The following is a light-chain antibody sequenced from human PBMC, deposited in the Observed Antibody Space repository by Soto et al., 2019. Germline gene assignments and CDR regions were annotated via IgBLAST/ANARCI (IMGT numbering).Light chain of an antibody. V-gene: IGLV4-69*01. CDR2: LNSDGSH. CDR3: QTLGTGILV. Sequence: QSVLTQSPSASASLGASVKLTCTLSSGHSSSAIAWHQQQPERGPRYLMKLNSDGSHSKGDGIPDRFSGSSSGAERYLTISSLQSEDEADYYCQTLGTGILVFGGGTQLTVL. CDR1: SGHSSSA. J-gene: IGLJ2*01.